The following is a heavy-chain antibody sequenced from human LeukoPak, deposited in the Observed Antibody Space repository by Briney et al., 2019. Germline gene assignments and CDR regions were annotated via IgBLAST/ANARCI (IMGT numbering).Heavy chain of an antibody. J-gene: IGHJ4*02. Sequence: SETLSLTCTVSGGSISTNSYCWGWIRQPPGKGLEWIGTIYYSGSTDYNPSLKSRVTMSLDTSKNQFSLNLSSVTAADAAVYYCARVTLSPWPERFDYWGQGTLVSVSS. CDR2: IYYSGST. V-gene: IGHV4-39*07. CDR1: GGSISTNSYC. D-gene: IGHD2/OR15-2a*01. CDR3: ARVTLSPWPERFDY.